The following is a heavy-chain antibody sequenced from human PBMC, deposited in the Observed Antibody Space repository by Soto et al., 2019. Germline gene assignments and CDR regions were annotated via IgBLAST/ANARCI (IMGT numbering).Heavy chain of an antibody. V-gene: IGHV3-21*01. CDR2: IVSRTSDI. Sequence: PXGSLRPSFSASGFTRRRHTMNWVRQAPGKGLEWVSFIVSRTSDIYYADSVKGRFTISRDNAKNSLYLDLTRLRAEDTAVYFCVRDYYDTSGYPNTFDTWGHGTMVTVSS. CDR3: VRDYYDTSGYPNTFDT. J-gene: IGHJ3*02. D-gene: IGHD3-22*01. CDR1: GFTRRRHT.